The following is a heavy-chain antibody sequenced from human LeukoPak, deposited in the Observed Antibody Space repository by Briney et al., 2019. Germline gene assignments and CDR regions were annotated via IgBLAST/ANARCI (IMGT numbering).Heavy chain of an antibody. CDR2: INPKDGAT. D-gene: IGHD2-21*02. Sequence: VASVKVSCKTSGYTFIRHWMHWVRQAPGQGLEWMGIINPKDGATDFAQRFQGRVTMTTDTSTSTVYMELSSLRSEDTAVYYCARDHSNEMCGGDCFASWFDPGAREPWSPSP. J-gene: IGHJ5*02. CDR3: ARDHSNEMCGGDCFASWFDP. CDR1: GYTFIRHW. V-gene: IGHV1-46*01.